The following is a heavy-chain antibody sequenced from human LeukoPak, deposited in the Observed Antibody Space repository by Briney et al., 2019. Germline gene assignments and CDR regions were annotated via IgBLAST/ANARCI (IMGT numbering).Heavy chain of an antibody. CDR1: GFTFSSYG. CDR2: IWYDGSNK. Sequence: GGSLRLSCAASGFTFSSYGMHWVRQAPGKGLEWVAFIWYDGSNKYYADSVKGRFTISRDNSKNTLYLQMNSLRAEDTAVYYCAKDSPGIVVVPAETYFDYWGQGTLVTVSS. V-gene: IGHV3-30*02. J-gene: IGHJ4*02. D-gene: IGHD2-2*01. CDR3: AKDSPGIVVVPAETYFDY.